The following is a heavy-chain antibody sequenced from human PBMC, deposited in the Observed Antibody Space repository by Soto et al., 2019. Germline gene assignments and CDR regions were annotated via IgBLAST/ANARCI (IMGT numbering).Heavy chain of an antibody. CDR2: IKQDGGAK. J-gene: IGHJ4*02. D-gene: IGHD4-17*01. Sequence: EVHLVASGGGLVQPGGSLRLSCAASGFTFSSYWMTWVRQAPGTGLEWVANIKQDGGAKYYVDSVKGRFTISRDNAKNSLYLQMNSLRAEDTAVYYCAKAIYGGNSDFGYWGQGTLVTVSS. CDR1: GFTFSSYW. CDR3: AKAIYGGNSDFGY. V-gene: IGHV3-7*05.